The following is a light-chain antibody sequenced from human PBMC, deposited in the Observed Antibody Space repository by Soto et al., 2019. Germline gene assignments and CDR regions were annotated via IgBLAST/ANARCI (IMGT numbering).Light chain of an antibody. CDR2: AAS. Sequence: AIQMTQSPSSLSASVGDRVTITCRASQGIRNDLGWYQQKPGKAPKVLIHAASSLQSGVPSRFSGSGSGTDFTLTISSLQPEDYGTYYCLKDYNYPLTFGGGTKVAIK. CDR1: QGIRND. V-gene: IGKV1-6*01. CDR3: LKDYNYPLT. J-gene: IGKJ4*01.